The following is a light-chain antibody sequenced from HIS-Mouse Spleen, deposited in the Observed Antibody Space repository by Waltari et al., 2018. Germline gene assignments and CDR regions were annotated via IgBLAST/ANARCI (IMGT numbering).Light chain of an antibody. J-gene: IGLJ3*02. CDR3: AAWDDSLSGRV. V-gene: IGLV1-47*01. CDR1: SSNIGSNY. Sequence: QSVLTRPPSASGTPGQRVTISCSGSSSNIGSNYVYWYQQLPGTAPKLLIYRNNQRPSGVPDRFSGSKSGTSAPLAISGLRSEDEADYYCAAWDDSLSGRVFGGGTKLTVL. CDR2: RNN.